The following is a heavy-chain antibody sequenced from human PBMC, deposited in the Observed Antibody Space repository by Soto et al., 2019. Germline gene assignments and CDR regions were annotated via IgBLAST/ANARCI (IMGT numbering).Heavy chain of an antibody. J-gene: IGHJ1*01. CDR2: INSDGSST. V-gene: IGHV3-74*01. Sequence: GGSLRLSCAASGFTFSNYWMHWVRQAPGKGLVWVSRINSDGSSTNYADSVKGRFTISRDNAKNTLYLQMNSLRAEDTAVYYCARDSYSGSYYFQHWGQGTLVTVSS. CDR3: ARDSYSGSYYFQH. D-gene: IGHD1-26*01. CDR1: GFTFSNYW.